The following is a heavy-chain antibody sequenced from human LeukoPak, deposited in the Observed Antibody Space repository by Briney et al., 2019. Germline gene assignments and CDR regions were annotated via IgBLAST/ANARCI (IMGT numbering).Heavy chain of an antibody. Sequence: PGGSLRLSCAASGFTFSSYWMSWVRQAPGEGLQWVANIRQDGSEKYYVDSVKGRFTISRDNAKNSLYLQMNSLRAEDTAVYYCARDGAGGTHSYYGMDVWGQGTTVTVSS. D-gene: IGHD1-1*01. J-gene: IGHJ6*02. CDR2: IRQDGSEK. CDR1: GFTFSSYW. CDR3: ARDGAGGTHSYYGMDV. V-gene: IGHV3-7*05.